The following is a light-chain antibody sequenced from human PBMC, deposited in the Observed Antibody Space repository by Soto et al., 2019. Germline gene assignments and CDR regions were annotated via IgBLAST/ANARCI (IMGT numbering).Light chain of an antibody. CDR3: QQYYSAPLT. Sequence: DIVMTQSPDSLAVSLGERATINCKSSQSVSYSSNNKNFLAWYQQNPGQPPKLLIYWASTRESGVPDRFSGSGSRTDFTLTISGLQGVDVAVYYCQQYYSAPLTFGGGTKVEI. CDR2: WAS. J-gene: IGKJ4*02. CDR1: QSVSYSSNNKNF. V-gene: IGKV4-1*01.